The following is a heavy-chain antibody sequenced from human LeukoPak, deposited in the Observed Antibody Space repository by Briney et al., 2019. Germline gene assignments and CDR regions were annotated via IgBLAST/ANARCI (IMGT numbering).Heavy chain of an antibody. Sequence: SETLSLTCTVSGYSISSGYYWGWIRQPPGKGLEWIGSIYHSGSTHFNPSLKSRVTISVDTSKNQFSLKLSSVAAADTAVYYCATYYTIFDPFDYWGQGTLVTVSS. D-gene: IGHD3-3*01. CDR1: GYSISSGYY. V-gene: IGHV4-38-2*02. CDR2: IYHSGST. CDR3: ATYYTIFDPFDY. J-gene: IGHJ4*02.